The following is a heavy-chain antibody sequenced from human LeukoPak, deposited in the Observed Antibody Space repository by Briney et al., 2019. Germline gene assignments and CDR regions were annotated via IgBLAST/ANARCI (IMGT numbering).Heavy chain of an antibody. CDR3: ARGHDNSGYDLPDRFDP. CDR2: ISNSGSTI. CDR1: GFTFSDYY. V-gene: IGHV3-11*01. J-gene: IGHJ5*02. D-gene: IGHD5-12*01. Sequence: GGSLRLSCAASGFTFSDYYMSWIRQAPGKGLEWVSYISNSGSTIYYADSVKGRFTISRDNAKKSMYLQMNSLRGEDTAVYYCARGHDNSGYDLPDRFDPWAREPWSSSPQ.